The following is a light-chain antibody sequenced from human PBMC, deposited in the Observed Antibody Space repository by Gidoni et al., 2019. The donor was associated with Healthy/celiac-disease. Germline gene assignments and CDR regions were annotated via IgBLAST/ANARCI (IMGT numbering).Light chain of an antibody. CDR2: DAS. J-gene: IGKJ3*01. Sequence: EIVLTQSPATLSLSPGERATLSCRASQSVSSSLAWYQQKPGQAPRLLIYDASNRATGIPARFSGSGSGTDFTLTISSLEPEDVAVYYCQQRSNGPPKVTFGPGTKVDIK. V-gene: IGKV3-11*01. CDR3: QQRSNGPPKVT. CDR1: QSVSSS.